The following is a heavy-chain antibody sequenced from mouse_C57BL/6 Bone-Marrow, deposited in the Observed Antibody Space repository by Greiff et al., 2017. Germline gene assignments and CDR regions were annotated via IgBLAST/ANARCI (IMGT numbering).Heavy chain of an antibody. J-gene: IGHJ3*01. Sequence: EVKVVESGGGLVKPGGSLKLSCAASGFTFSSYAMSWVRQTPEKRLEWVATISDGGSYTYYPDNVKGRFTISRDNAKNNLYLQMSHLKSEDTAMYYCAREDYGSSFAYWGQGTLVTVSA. D-gene: IGHD1-1*01. CDR3: AREDYGSSFAY. V-gene: IGHV5-4*01. CDR1: GFTFSSYA. CDR2: ISDGGSYT.